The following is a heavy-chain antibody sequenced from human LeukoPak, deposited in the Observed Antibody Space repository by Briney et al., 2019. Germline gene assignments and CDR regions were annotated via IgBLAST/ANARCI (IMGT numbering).Heavy chain of an antibody. CDR3: ARDVVAAPGTWDY. CDR1: GGSISSSSYY. Sequence: SETLSLTCTVSGGSISSSSYYWGWIRQPPGKGLEWIGRIYTSGSTNYNPSLKSRVTMSVDTSKNQFSLKLSSVTAADTAVYYCARDVVAAPGTWDYWGQGTLVTVSS. J-gene: IGHJ4*02. D-gene: IGHD6-13*01. V-gene: IGHV4-39*07. CDR2: IYTSGST.